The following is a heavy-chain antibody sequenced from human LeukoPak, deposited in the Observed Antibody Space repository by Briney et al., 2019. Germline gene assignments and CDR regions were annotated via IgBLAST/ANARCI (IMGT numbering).Heavy chain of an antibody. CDR3: ARDTGLAGPCDY. CDR2: MSSSDSTI. J-gene: IGHJ4*02. Sequence: GGSLRLSCATSGFTFSDYYMSWIRRAPGKGLEWVSYMSSSDSTIYYADSVKGRFTIPRDNAKNSLHLQMNSLRAEDTAVYYCARDTGLAGPCDYWGQGTLVTVSS. V-gene: IGHV3-11*04. CDR1: GFTFSDYY.